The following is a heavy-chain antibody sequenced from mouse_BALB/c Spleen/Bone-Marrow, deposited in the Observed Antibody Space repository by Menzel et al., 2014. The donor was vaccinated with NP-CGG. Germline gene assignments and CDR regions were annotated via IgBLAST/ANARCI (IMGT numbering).Heavy chain of an antibody. V-gene: IGHV5-17*02. D-gene: IGHD2-1*01. Sequence: EVKLVESGGGLVQPGGSRKLSCAASGFTFSSFGMHWVRQAPEKGLEWVAYISSGSSTIYYADTVKGRFTISRDNPKTTLFQQMTSLRSEDTAMYYCARYGNYFYAMDYWGQGTSVTVSS. CDR1: GFTFSSFG. J-gene: IGHJ4*01. CDR2: ISSGSSTI. CDR3: ARYGNYFYAMDY.